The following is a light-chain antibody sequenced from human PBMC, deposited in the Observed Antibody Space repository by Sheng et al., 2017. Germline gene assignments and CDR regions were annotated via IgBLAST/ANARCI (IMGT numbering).Light chain of an antibody. J-gene: IGKJ1*01. V-gene: IGKV3-20*01. CDR3: QQYYISPRT. CDR1: QSVSSSY. CDR2: DVS. Sequence: EIVLTQSPGTLSLSPGERATLSCRASQSVSSSYLAWYQQKPGQSPSLLISDVSNRATGIPARFSASGSGADFTLTISSLEPEDSAVYYCQQYYISPRTFGQGTKVEI.